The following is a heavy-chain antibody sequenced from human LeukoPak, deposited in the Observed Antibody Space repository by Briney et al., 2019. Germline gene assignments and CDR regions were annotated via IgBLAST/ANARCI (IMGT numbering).Heavy chain of an antibody. Sequence: ASVKVSCKASGYSFTGYYIHWVRQAPGQGLEWMGWINPNSGDTNYAQMFQGRVTMTRDTSTSTAYMEVSRLRSDDTAVYYCARVGQWLGNWFDPWGQGTLVTVSS. CDR3: ARVGQWLGNWFDP. J-gene: IGHJ5*02. CDR2: INPNSGDT. CDR1: GYSFTGYY. V-gene: IGHV1-2*02. D-gene: IGHD6-19*01.